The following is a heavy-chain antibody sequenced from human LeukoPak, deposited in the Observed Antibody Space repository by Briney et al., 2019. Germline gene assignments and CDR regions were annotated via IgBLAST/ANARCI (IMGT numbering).Heavy chain of an antibody. CDR3: VREHYDFFLDY. J-gene: IGHJ4*02. V-gene: IGHV3-21*06. CDR1: EFVFSTYY. Sequence: GGSLRLSCAASEFVFSTYYMHWLRQAPGKGLEWVSSIRGESDYIYYRDSVKGRFTISRDNAKNSLYLQMNRLRVEDTAVYFCVREHYDFFLDYWGQGTLVTVSS. CDR2: IRGESDYI. D-gene: IGHD3-3*01.